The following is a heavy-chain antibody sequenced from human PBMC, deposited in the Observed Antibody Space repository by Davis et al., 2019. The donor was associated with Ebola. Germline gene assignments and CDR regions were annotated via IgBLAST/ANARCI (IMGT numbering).Heavy chain of an antibody. Sequence: GESLKISCAASGFTFSSYWMHWVRQAPGKGLVWVSRINSDGSSTRYADSVKGRFTISRENAKNSLYLQMNSLRAGDTAVYYCARYTAMTNWGQGTLVTVSS. V-gene: IGHV3-74*01. CDR3: ARYTAMTN. CDR2: INSDGSST. J-gene: IGHJ4*02. D-gene: IGHD5-18*01. CDR1: GFTFSSYW.